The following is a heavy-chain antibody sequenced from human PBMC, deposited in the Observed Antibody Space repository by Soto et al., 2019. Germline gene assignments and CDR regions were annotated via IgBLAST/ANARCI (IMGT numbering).Heavy chain of an antibody. CDR1: GFTFSSYA. D-gene: IGHD1-7*01. CDR3: AKDPGITGTHDYYYGMDV. Sequence: PGGSLRLSCAASGFTFSSYAMSWVRQAPGKGLEWVSAISGSGGSTYYADSVKGRFTISRDNSKNTLYLQMNSLRAEDTAVYYCAKDPGITGTHDYYYGMDVWGQGTTVTVSS. V-gene: IGHV3-23*01. CDR2: ISGSGGST. J-gene: IGHJ6*02.